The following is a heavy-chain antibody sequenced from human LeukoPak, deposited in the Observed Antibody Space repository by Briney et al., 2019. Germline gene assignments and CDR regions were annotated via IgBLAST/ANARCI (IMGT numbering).Heavy chain of an antibody. J-gene: IGHJ4*02. D-gene: IGHD4-17*01. V-gene: IGHV4-4*07. Sequence: SETLSLTCSASGVSVGRFCWTWVRQPVGKGLEWIGRICATGSTIYNPSLKSRVTMSKDTSRNQFSLHLTSVTAADTAAYYCARDDYDDSTRGLDYWGQGTLVTVSS. CDR1: GVSVGRFC. CDR3: ARDDYDDSTRGLDY. CDR2: ICATGST.